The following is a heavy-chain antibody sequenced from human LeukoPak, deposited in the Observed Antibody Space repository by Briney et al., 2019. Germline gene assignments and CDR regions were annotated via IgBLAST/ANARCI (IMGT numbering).Heavy chain of an antibody. V-gene: IGHV4-34*01. Sequence: SETLSLTCAVYGGSFSGYYWSWIRQPPGKGLEWIGEINHSGSTNYNPSLKSRVTISVDTSKNQFSLTLSSVTAADTAVYYCARAGLDYWGQGTLVTVSS. CDR2: INHSGST. J-gene: IGHJ4*02. CDR1: GGSFSGYY. CDR3: ARAGLDY.